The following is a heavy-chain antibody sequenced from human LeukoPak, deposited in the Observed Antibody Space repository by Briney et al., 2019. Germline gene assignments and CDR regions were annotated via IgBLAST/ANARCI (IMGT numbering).Heavy chain of an antibody. J-gene: IGHJ5*02. Sequence: PSETLSLTCTVSGYSISSGYYWGWMRQPPGKGLEWIGSIYHSGSTDYNPSLKSRVTISVDTSKNQFSLKLRSVTAADTAVYYCASQQQLVLLDWFDPWGQGTLVTVSS. D-gene: IGHD6-13*01. CDR2: IYHSGST. CDR1: GYSISSGYY. V-gene: IGHV4-38-2*02. CDR3: ASQQQLVLLDWFDP.